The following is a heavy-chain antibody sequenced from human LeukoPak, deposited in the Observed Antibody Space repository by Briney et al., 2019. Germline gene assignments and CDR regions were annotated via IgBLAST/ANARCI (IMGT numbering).Heavy chain of an antibody. J-gene: IGHJ6*03. CDR1: GDSISPYY. V-gene: IGHV4-59*01. CDR2: IYYSGDT. Sequence: PSETLSLTCIVSGDSISPYYWNWIRQPPGKGLEWIGYIYYSGDTNYNPSLKSRVTMSVDTSKNQFSLKLSSVTAADTAVYYCARWGGIDYYYYMDVWGKGTTVTVSS. CDR3: ARWGGIDYYYYMDV. D-gene: IGHD1-14*01.